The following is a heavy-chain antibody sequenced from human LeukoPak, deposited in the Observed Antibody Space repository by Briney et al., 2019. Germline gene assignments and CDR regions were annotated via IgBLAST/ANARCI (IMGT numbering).Heavy chain of an antibody. CDR1: GFTFSSYS. Sequence: PGGSLRLSCAASGFTFSSYSMNWVRQAPGKGLEWVSYISSSSNTIYYADSVKGRFTISRDNAKNSLYLQMNSLRAEDTAVYYCARDRGDFWSGYSDYWGQGTLVTVSS. J-gene: IGHJ4*02. D-gene: IGHD3-3*01. V-gene: IGHV3-48*01. CDR3: ARDRGDFWSGYSDY. CDR2: ISSSSNTI.